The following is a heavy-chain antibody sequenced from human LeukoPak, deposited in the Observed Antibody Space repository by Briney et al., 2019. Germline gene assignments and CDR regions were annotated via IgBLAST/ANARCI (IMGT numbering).Heavy chain of an antibody. D-gene: IGHD5-24*01. V-gene: IGHV1-8*01. Sequence: ASVKVSCKASGYTFTSYDINWVRQATGQGLEWMGWMNPNSGNTGYAQKFQGRVTMTRNTSISTAYMELSSLRSEDTAVYYCARIARGAGDGYNFFYWGQGTLVTVSS. CDR2: MNPNSGNT. CDR3: ARIARGAGDGYNFFY. J-gene: IGHJ4*02. CDR1: GYTFTSYD.